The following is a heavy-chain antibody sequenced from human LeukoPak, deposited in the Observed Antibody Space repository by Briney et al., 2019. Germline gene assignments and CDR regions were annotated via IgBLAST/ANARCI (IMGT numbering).Heavy chain of an antibody. D-gene: IGHD1-1*01. CDR3: ASAETSTWNPSGAFDI. CDR2: INHSGST. Sequence: PSETLSLTCAVYGGSFSGYYWSWIRQPPGKGLEWIGEINHSGSTNYNPSLKSRVTISVDTSKNQFSLKLSSVTAADTAVYYCASAETSTWNPSGAFDIWGQGTMVTVSS. V-gene: IGHV4-34*01. J-gene: IGHJ3*02. CDR1: GGSFSGYY.